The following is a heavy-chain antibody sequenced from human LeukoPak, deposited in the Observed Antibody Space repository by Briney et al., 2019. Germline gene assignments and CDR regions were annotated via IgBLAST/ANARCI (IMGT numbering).Heavy chain of an antibody. CDR3: ARDGYSGYAFDI. J-gene: IGHJ3*02. V-gene: IGHV3-64*01. Sequence: GGSLRLSCAASGFTFSSYAMHWVRQAPGKGLEYVSAISSNGGSTYYANSVKGRFTISRDSSKNTLYLQMGSLRAEDMAVYYCARDGYSGYAFDIWGQGTMVTVSS. CDR2: ISSNGGST. D-gene: IGHD5-12*01. CDR1: GFTFSSYA.